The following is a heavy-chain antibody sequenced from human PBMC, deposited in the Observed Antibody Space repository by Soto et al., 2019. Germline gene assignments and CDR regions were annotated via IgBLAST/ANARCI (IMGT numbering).Heavy chain of an antibody. Sequence: EVQLVESGGGLIQPGGSLRLSCAASGFNLSSYYMSWVRQAPGEGLEWVSVMYSGGTTYYADSVKGRFTISRDNSKNTLFLQMNSLRAEDTDVYYCAKWRPPGVDYWGQGTLVTVSS. CDR2: MYSGGTT. CDR1: GFNLSSYY. D-gene: IGHD2-8*01. V-gene: IGHV3-53*01. J-gene: IGHJ4*02. CDR3: AKWRPPGVDY.